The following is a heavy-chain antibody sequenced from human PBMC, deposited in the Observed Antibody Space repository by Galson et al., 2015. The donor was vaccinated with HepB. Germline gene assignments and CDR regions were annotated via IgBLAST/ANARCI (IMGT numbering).Heavy chain of an antibody. CDR2: IYYSGST. Sequence: ETLSLTCTVSGGSISSYYWSWIRQPPGKGLEWIGYIYYSGSTNYNPSLKSRVTISVDTSKNQFSLKLSSVTAADTAVYYCARGQQQHNLIDYWGQGTLVTVSS. CDR3: ARGQQQHNLIDY. J-gene: IGHJ4*02. V-gene: IGHV4-59*01. D-gene: IGHD6-13*01. CDR1: GGSISSYY.